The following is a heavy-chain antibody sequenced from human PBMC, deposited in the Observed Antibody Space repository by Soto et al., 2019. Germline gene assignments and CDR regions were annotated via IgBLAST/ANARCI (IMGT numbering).Heavy chain of an antibody. D-gene: IGHD6-19*01. V-gene: IGHV3-30*18. CDR2: ISYDGSNK. Sequence: GGSLRLSCAASGFTFSSYGMHWVRQAPGKGLEWVAVISYDGSNKYYADSVKGRFTISRDNSKNTLYLQMNSLRAEDTAVYYCAKDIAVAGTVLSRADYWGQGTLVTVSS. CDR3: AKDIAVAGTVLSRADY. J-gene: IGHJ4*02. CDR1: GFTFSSYG.